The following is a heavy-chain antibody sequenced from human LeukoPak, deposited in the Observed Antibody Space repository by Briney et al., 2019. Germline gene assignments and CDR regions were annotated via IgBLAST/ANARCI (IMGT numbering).Heavy chain of an antibody. CDR1: GGTFSSYA. CDR2: IIPIFGTA. Sequence: ASVKVSCKASGGTFSSYAISWVRQAPGQGLEWMGGIIPIFGTANYAQKFQGRVTITTDESTSTAYTELSSLRSEDTAVYYCARAGIGDYGDSSGYPFDYWGQGTLVTVSS. V-gene: IGHV1-69*05. D-gene: IGHD3-22*01. J-gene: IGHJ4*02. CDR3: ARAGIGDYGDSSGYPFDY.